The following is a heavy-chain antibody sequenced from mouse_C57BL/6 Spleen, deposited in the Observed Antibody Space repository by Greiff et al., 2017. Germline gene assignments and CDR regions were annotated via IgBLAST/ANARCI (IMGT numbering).Heavy chain of an antibody. D-gene: IGHD2-3*01. V-gene: IGHV1-50*01. CDR3: ARGCDGYGGFDV. Sequence: QVQLQQPGAELVKPGASVKLSCKASGYTFTSYWMQWVKQRPGQGLEWIGEIDPSDSYTNYNQKFKGKATLTVDTSSSTAYMQLSSLTSEDSAVYYCARGCDGYGGFDVWGTGTAVTVSS. J-gene: IGHJ1*03. CDR2: IDPSDSYT. CDR1: GYTFTSYW.